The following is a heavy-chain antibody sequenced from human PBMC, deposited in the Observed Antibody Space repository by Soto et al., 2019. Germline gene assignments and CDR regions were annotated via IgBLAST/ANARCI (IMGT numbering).Heavy chain of an antibody. J-gene: IGHJ6*02. CDR3: ARGGGRWLQIHNYYYYGMDV. CDR1: GGTFSSYA. V-gene: IGHV1-69*13. Sequence: GASVKVSCKASGGTFSSYAISWVRQAPGQGLEWMGGIIPTFGTANYAQKFQGRVTITADESTSTAYMELSSLRSEDTAVYYCARGGGRWLQIHNYYYYGMDVWGQGTTVTSP. D-gene: IGHD5-12*01. CDR2: IIPTFGTA.